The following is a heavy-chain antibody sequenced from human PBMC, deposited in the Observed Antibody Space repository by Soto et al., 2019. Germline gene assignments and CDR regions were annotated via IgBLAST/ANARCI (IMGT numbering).Heavy chain of an antibody. CDR3: ATVEGINWFDH. D-gene: IGHD2-21*01. V-gene: IGHV4-31*03. J-gene: IGHJ5*02. Sequence: QVQLQESGPGLVKPSQTLSLTCTVSGGSISSGGYYWSWIRQHPGKGLEWIGYIYYSGSSSYNPSLNNRVTISVDTSKNQFSRKLSSVTSAETDVYHRATVEGINWFDHWGQGTLVTVSS. CDR1: GGSISSGGYY. CDR2: IYYSGSS.